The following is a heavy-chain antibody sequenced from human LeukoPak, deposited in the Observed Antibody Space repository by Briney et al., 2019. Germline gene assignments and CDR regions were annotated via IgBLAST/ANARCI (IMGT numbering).Heavy chain of an antibody. V-gene: IGHV3-21*01. D-gene: IGHD3-3*01. CDR1: GFTFSSYS. CDR3: ARELRRWSGFDY. J-gene: IGHJ4*02. Sequence: GGSLRLSCAASGFTFSSYSMNWVRQAPGKGLEWVSSISSSSSYIYYADSVKGRFTISRDNAKTSLYLQMNSLRAEDTAVYYCARELRRWSGFDYWGQGTLVTVSS. CDR2: ISSSSSYI.